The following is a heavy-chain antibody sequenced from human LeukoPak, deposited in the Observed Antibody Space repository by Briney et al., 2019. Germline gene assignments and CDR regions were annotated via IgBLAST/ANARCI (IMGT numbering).Heavy chain of an antibody. V-gene: IGHV1-18*01. J-gene: IGHJ3*02. Sequence: ASVKVSCKASGYTFTSYGISWVRQAPGQGLEWMGWISAYNGNTNYAQKFQGRVTMTTDTSTSTAYMELRSLRSDDTAVYYCARDYYDSSGFGAFDIWGQGTMVTVSS. CDR3: ARDYYDSSGFGAFDI. CDR2: ISAYNGNT. D-gene: IGHD3-22*01. CDR1: GYTFTSYG.